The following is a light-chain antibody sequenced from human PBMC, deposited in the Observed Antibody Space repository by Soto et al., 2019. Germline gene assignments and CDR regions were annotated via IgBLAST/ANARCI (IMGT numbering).Light chain of an antibody. V-gene: IGKV1-39*01. CDR3: QQSYSTPLT. J-gene: IGKJ4*01. Sequence: DIQMTQSPSSLSASVGDRVTITCRASQSISSYLNWYQQKPGKAPKILIYAASSLQSGVPSRFSGSRSGTEFTLTISSLQPEDFATYYCQQSYSTPLTFGGGTKAEIK. CDR2: AAS. CDR1: QSISSY.